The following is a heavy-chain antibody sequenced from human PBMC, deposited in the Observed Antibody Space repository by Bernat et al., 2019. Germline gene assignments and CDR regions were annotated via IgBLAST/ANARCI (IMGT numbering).Heavy chain of an antibody. CDR1: GFTLRDHY. J-gene: IGHJ4*02. CDR2: SKNKANSCTA. CDR3: TRLERGGRSDY. D-gene: IGHD1-26*01. V-gene: IGHV3-72*01. Sequence: EVQLVESGGGLVQPGGSLRLSCVGSGFTLRDHYMDWVRQTPGKGLAGIGRSKNKANSCTADYAASVTGRFTISRDDSKNLLSLQMNSLQTDDTAVYYCTRLERGGRSDYWGQGTLVTVSS.